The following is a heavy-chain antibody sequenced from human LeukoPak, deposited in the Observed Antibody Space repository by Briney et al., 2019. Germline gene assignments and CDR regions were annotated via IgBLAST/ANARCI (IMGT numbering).Heavy chain of an antibody. CDR3: ARVRQLERLRDGMDV. D-gene: IGHD1-1*01. V-gene: IGHV3-33*01. CDR2: IWYDGSNK. J-gene: IGHJ6*02. Sequence: GGSLRLSCAASGFTFSSYGMHWVRQAPGKGLEWVAVIWYDGSNKYYADSVKGRFTISRDNSKNTLYMQMNSLRAEDTAVYYCARVRQLERLRDGMDVWGQGTTVTVSS. CDR1: GFTFSSYG.